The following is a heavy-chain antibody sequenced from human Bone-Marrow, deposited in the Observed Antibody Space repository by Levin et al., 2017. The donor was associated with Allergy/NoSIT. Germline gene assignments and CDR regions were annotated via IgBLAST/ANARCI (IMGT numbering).Heavy chain of an antibody. CDR3: ARTAPKTGSGWFRNWFDP. V-gene: IGHV1-8*01. Sequence: GESLKISCKASGYTFTSYDINWVRQATGQGLEWMGWMNPNSGNTGYAQKFQGRVTMTRNTSISTAYMELSSLRSEDTAVYYCARTAPKTGSGWFRNWFDPWGQGTLVTVSS. J-gene: IGHJ5*02. CDR1: GYTFTSYD. CDR2: MNPNSGNT. D-gene: IGHD6-19*01.